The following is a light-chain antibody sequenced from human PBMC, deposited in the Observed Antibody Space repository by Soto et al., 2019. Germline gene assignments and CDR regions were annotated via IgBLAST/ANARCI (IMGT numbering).Light chain of an antibody. J-gene: IGKJ1*01. V-gene: IGKV3-11*01. CDR1: HDVSSY. CDR2: HAS. CDR3: QQYSDSPTT. Sequence: LVTTQSPLTLPLSPGERATLSCRASHDVSSYLAWYQQKPGQAPRLLIYHASNRAAGIPARFSGSGSGTDFTLTIDRLEPEDFAMYYCQQYSDSPTTFGQGTKVDIK.